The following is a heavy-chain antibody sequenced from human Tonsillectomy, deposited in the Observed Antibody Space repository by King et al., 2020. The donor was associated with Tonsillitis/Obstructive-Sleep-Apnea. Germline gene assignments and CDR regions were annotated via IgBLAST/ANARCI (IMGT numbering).Heavy chain of an antibody. CDR2: IHYSGNT. V-gene: IGHV4-39*01. Sequence: LLQESGPGLVRPSETLSLTCTVSDGSISSGSSYWGWIRQPPGRGLEWIGNIHYSGNTNYNPSLRSRVTMSVDTSKKQFSLSLGSVTAADSALYYCARRLNLYFDRWGQGTLVTVSS. CDR3: ARRLNLYFDR. J-gene: IGHJ4*02. CDR1: DGSISSGSSY.